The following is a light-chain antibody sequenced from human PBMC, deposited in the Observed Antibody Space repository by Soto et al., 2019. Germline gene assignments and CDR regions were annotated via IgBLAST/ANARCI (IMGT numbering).Light chain of an antibody. Sequence: QSVLTQPPSASGTPGQRVTISCSGSSSNIGSYTVNWYQQLPGTAPKLLIYSNSQRPSGVPDRFSGSKSGTSASLVISGLRSEDEGDYSCAAWDDTLKGPVFGGGTQLTVL. CDR3: AAWDDTLKGPV. CDR2: SNS. V-gene: IGLV1-44*01. CDR1: SSNIGSYT. J-gene: IGLJ7*01.